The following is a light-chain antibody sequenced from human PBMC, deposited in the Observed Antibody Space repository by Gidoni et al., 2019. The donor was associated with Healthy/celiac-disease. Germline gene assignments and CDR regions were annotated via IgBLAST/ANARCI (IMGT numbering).Light chain of an antibody. CDR1: QSGSSY. V-gene: IGKV3-11*01. CDR3: KRRSNLPLT. J-gene: IGKJ4*02. Sequence: ESVSKQPRATQPLSPGVRATLSCRASQSGSSYLAWYQQKPGQAPRLLIYYASNRATGIPARFSGSGSGTDFTLTMGSLEAESFAVYYCKRRSNLPLTFGEGTKVEIK. CDR2: YAS.